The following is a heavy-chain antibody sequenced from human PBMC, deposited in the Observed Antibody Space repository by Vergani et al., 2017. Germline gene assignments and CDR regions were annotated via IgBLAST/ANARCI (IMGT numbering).Heavy chain of an antibody. V-gene: IGHV3-21*04. CDR3: AKVAAAGSIYYYYYYMDV. Sequence: EVQVVETGGGLVKPGGSLRLSCAASGFTFSSYSMNWVRQAPGKGLEWVSSISSSSSYIYYADSVKGRFTISRDNAKNSLYLQMNSLRAEDTAVYYCAKVAAAGSIYYYYYYMDVWGKGTTVTVSS. CDR2: ISSSSSYI. CDR1: GFTFSSYS. J-gene: IGHJ6*03. D-gene: IGHD6-13*01.